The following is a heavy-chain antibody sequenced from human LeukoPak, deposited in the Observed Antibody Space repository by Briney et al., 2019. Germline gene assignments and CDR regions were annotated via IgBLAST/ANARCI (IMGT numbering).Heavy chain of an antibody. Sequence: GGSLRLSCATSGFTFSTYAMSWVRQAPGQGLEWVANTRQDGSEKYYVDSVKGRFTISRDNAKNSLYLLLNSLGAEDTAVYYCARKSGPYYDSSAYYYFGYWGQGTLVTVSS. D-gene: IGHD3-22*01. CDR1: GFTFSTYA. CDR3: ARKSGPYYDSSAYYYFGY. CDR2: TRQDGSEK. V-gene: IGHV3-7*01. J-gene: IGHJ4*02.